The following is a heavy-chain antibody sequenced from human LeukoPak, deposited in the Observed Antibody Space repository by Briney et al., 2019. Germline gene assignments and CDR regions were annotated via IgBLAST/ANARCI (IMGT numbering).Heavy chain of an antibody. CDR3: AGGDYGDYNWFDP. CDR1: GFTFSSYS. CDR2: ISSSSSYI. D-gene: IGHD4-17*01. J-gene: IGHJ5*02. V-gene: IGHV3-21*01. Sequence: PGGSLRLSCAASGFTFSSYSMNWVRQAPGKGLEWVSSISSSSSYIYYADSVKGRFTISRDNAKNSLYLQMNGLRAEDTAVYYCAGGDYGDYNWFDPWGQGTLVTVSS.